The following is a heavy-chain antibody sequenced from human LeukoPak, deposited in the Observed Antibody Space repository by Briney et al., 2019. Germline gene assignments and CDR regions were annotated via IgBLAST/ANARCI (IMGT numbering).Heavy chain of an antibody. CDR3: ARDCTGGNCYGFVI. CDR2: ISAYNGNT. CDR1: GYTFTSSG. J-gene: IGHJ3*02. Sequence: GASVKVSCKASGYTFTSSGISWVRQAPGQGLEWMGWISAYNGNTEYAQKLQGRITVTTDTSTSTAYMELRSLRSDDTAVYYCARDCTGGNCYGFVISGQGTMVTVSS. D-gene: IGHD2-15*01. V-gene: IGHV1-18*01.